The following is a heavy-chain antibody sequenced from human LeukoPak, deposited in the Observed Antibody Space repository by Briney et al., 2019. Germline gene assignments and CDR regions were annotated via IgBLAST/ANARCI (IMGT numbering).Heavy chain of an antibody. V-gene: IGHV4-34*01. CDR1: GGSFSGYS. Sequence: SETLSLTCAVYGGSFSGYSWSWIRQPPGKGLEWIGEINHSGSTNYNPSLKSRATISVDTSKNQFSLKLSSVTAADTAVYYCARGRGRWLQPFDYWGQGTLVTVSS. CDR2: INHSGST. D-gene: IGHD5-24*01. J-gene: IGHJ4*02. CDR3: ARGRGRWLQPFDY.